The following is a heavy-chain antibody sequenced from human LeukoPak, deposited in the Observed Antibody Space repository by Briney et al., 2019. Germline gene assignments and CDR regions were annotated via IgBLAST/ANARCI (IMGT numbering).Heavy chain of an antibody. D-gene: IGHD1-26*01. J-gene: IGHJ4*02. CDR2: ISGSGGST. Sequence: GGSLRLSCAASGFTFSSYAMSWVRQAPGKGLEWVSAISGSGGSTYYADSVKGRFTISRDNAKNSLYLQMNSLRAEDTAVYYCARDQGIVGTFDYWGQGTLVTVSS. V-gene: IGHV3-23*01. CDR1: GFTFSSYA. CDR3: ARDQGIVGTFDY.